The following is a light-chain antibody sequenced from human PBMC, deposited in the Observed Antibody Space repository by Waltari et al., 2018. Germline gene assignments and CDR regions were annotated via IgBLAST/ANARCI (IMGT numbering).Light chain of an antibody. CDR1: ESVSSY. CDR2: DAS. Sequence: EIELTQSPATLSLSPGERATLACRANESVSSYLAWYQQKPGQAPRLLIYDASNRAAGIPTRCSGSGYGTDFTLTISSREPEDFAIYYGQQLTNWVTTFGQGTRLDIK. V-gene: IGKV3-11*01. J-gene: IGKJ5*01. CDR3: QQLTNWVTT.